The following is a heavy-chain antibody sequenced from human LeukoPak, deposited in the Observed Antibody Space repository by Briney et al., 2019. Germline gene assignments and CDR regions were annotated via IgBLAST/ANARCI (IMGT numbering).Heavy chain of an antibody. D-gene: IGHD6-13*01. CDR1: GGSVSSGSYY. J-gene: IGHJ3*02. Sequence: PSETLSLTCTVSGGSVSSGSYYWSWIRQPPGKGLEWIGYIYYSGGTNYNPSLKSRVTISVDTSKNQFSLKLSSVTAADTAVYYCARLSRIAAAGYDAFDIWGQGTMVTVSS. CDR2: IYYSGGT. V-gene: IGHV4-61*01. CDR3: ARLSRIAAAGYDAFDI.